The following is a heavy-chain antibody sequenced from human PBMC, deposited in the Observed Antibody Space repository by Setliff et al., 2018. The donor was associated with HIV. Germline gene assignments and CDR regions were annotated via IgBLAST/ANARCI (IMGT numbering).Heavy chain of an antibody. D-gene: IGHD3-22*01. V-gene: IGHV4-34*01. Sequence: SETLSLTCAVSGGSFSRDYWTWIRQPPGKGPEWIVEINHSGITNYNSFLKSRVTITIDTSKNQFSLKLNSVTAADTAMYYCATGWLDSSGQKNFGSWGQGTLVTVSS. CDR1: GGSFSRDY. CDR3: ATGWLDSSGQKNFGS. CDR2: INHSGIT. J-gene: IGHJ5*01.